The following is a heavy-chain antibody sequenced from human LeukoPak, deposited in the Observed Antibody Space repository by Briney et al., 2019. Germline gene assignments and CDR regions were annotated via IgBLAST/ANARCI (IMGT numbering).Heavy chain of an antibody. Sequence: GGSLRLSCAASGFIFSTYSMDWVRQAPGKGLEWVSSISSSTYIYYADSLKGRFTISRDNAKKSLYLQMNSLRVEDTAVYYCARAGFGELLVAAFDIWGQGTMVTVSS. CDR3: ARAGFGELLVAAFDI. CDR2: ISSSTYI. V-gene: IGHV3-21*01. J-gene: IGHJ3*02. CDR1: GFIFSTYS. D-gene: IGHD1-26*01.